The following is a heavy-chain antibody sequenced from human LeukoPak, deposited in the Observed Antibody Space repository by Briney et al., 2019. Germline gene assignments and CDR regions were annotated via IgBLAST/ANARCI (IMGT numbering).Heavy chain of an antibody. CDR2: ISGSGDST. J-gene: IGHJ4*02. D-gene: IGHD3-22*01. Sequence: GGSLRLSCAASGFTFSYYAMSWVRQAPGKGLEWVSAISGSGDSTYYADSVKGRFTISRDNSKNTLYLQMNSLRAEDTAVYYCAARVLNHYDSSLDYWGQGTLVTVSS. CDR3: AARVLNHYDSSLDY. CDR1: GFTFSYYA. V-gene: IGHV3-23*01.